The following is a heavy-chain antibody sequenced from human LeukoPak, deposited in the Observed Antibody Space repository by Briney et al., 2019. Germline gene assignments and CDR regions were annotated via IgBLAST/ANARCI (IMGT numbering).Heavy chain of an antibody. CDR2: SSYIGST. V-gene: IGHV4-59*11. J-gene: IGHJ3*02. CDR3: ARDLVTVTKGFDI. Sequence: SETLCLTCAVSDDSFSSHYWTWSWQPPGKGLEWIGYSSYIGSTNYNPSLKSRVTISIDTSKNQGSLKLSSVTAADTAVYYCARDLVTVTKGFDIWGQGTMVSVSS. D-gene: IGHD4-17*01. CDR1: DDSFSSHY.